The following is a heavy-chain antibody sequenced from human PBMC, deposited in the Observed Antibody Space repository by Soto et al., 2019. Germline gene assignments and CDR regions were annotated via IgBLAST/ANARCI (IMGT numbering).Heavy chain of an antibody. CDR1: GFTFSSYA. D-gene: IGHD5-12*01. CDR3: AKARGYSGYDYPYYYYGMDV. CDR2: ISGSGGST. V-gene: IGHV3-23*01. Sequence: PGGSLRLSCAASGFTFSSYAMSWVRQAPGKGLEWVSAISGSGGSTYYADSVKGRFTIPRDNSKNTLYLQMNSLRAEDTAVYYCAKARGYSGYDYPYYYYGMDVWGQGTTVTVSS. J-gene: IGHJ6*02.